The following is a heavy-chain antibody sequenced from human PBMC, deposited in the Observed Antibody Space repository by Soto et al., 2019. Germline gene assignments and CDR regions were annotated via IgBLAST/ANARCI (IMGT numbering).Heavy chain of an antibody. CDR1: GFTFSSYG. J-gene: IGHJ3*02. Sequence: GGSLRLSCAASGFTFSSYGMHWVRQAPGKGLEWVAVISYDGSNKYYADSVKGRFTISRDNSKNTLYLQMNSLRAEDTAVYYCAKDLWDYDILTGYPDDAFDIWGQGTMVTVSS. V-gene: IGHV3-30*18. D-gene: IGHD3-9*01. CDR2: ISYDGSNK. CDR3: AKDLWDYDILTGYPDDAFDI.